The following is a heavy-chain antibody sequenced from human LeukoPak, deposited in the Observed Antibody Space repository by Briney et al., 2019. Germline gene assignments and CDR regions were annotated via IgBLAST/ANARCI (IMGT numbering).Heavy chain of an antibody. Sequence: GGSLRLSCASSGFTFNNFGMNWVRQARGKGLEWLSYISSTLSSIYYADSVKGRYTVSRDNAKNSLYLQMDFLRAEDTAVYYCVRDVSYFRIHFDYWGQGALVTVSS. CDR1: GFTFNNFG. D-gene: IGHD2-21*01. CDR3: VRDVSYFRIHFDY. V-gene: IGHV3-48*01. CDR2: ISSTLSSI. J-gene: IGHJ4*02.